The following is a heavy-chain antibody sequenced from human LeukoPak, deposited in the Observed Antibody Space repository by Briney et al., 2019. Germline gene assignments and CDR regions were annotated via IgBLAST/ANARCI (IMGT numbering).Heavy chain of an antibody. CDR3: ARGRRDGYNYDP. Sequence: GASVKVSCKASGGTFSSYAISWVRQAPGQGLEWMGGIIPIFGTANYAQKFQGRVTTTADESTSTAYMELSSLRSEDTAVYYCARGRRDGYNYDPWGQGTLVTVSS. V-gene: IGHV1-69*13. CDR1: GGTFSSYA. CDR2: IIPIFGTA. J-gene: IGHJ5*02. D-gene: IGHD5-24*01.